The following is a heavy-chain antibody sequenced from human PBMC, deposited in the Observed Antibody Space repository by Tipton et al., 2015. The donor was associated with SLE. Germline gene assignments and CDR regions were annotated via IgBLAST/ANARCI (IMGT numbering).Heavy chain of an antibody. V-gene: IGHV3-74*01. CDR3: AREKPGYGMDYYGMDV. J-gene: IGHJ6*02. D-gene: IGHD5-12*01. CDR2: SDDRST. CDR1: GFTFSDYR. Sequence: SLRLSCVASGFTFSDYRMHWVRQAPGKGLVWVPHSDDRSTSYADSVRGRFTISRDNARNTVSLQMNSLRAEDTAVYYCAREKPGYGMDYYGMDVWGQGTTVTVS.